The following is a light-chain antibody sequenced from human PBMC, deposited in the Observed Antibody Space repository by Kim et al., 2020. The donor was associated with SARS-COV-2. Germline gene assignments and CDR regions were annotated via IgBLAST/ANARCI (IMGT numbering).Light chain of an antibody. V-gene: IGKV1-8*01. J-gene: IGKJ1*01. CDR2: AAS. Sequence: ASTGDRVTITCRASQGISSYLAWYQQKPGKAPKLLIYAASTLQSGVPSRFSGSGSGTDFTLTISCLQSEDFATYYCQQYYSYLLTFGQGTKVDIK. CDR3: QQYYSYLLT. CDR1: QGISSY.